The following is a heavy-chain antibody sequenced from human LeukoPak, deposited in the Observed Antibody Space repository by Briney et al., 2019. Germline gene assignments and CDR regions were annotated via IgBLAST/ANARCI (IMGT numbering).Heavy chain of an antibody. Sequence: ASVKGSCKASGYTFTSYGISWVRQAPGQGLEWMGWISAYNGNTNYAQKLQGRVTMTTDTSTSTAYMELRSLRSDDTAVYYCARDRAGMTTVTTFGYWGQGTLVTVSS. D-gene: IGHD4-17*01. V-gene: IGHV1-18*01. CDR3: ARDRAGMTTVTTFGY. CDR1: GYTFTSYG. J-gene: IGHJ4*02. CDR2: ISAYNGNT.